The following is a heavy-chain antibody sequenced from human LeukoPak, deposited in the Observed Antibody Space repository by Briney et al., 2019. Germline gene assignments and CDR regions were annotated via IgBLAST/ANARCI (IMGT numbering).Heavy chain of an antibody. CDR3: ARESSHSSGYDY. V-gene: IGHV4-39*01. J-gene: IGHJ4*02. CDR1: GGSISSSSYY. Sequence: PAQTLSLTCTVSGGSISSSSYYWGWIRQPPGKGLEWIGSIYYSGSTYYNPSLKSRVTISVDTSKNQFSLKLSSVTAADTAVYYCARESSHSSGYDYWGQGTLVTVSS. CDR2: IYYSGST. D-gene: IGHD6-19*01.